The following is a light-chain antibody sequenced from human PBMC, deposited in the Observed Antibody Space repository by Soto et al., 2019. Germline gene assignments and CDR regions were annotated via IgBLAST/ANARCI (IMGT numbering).Light chain of an antibody. CDR1: QSVLYSSNNKNY. Sequence: DIVMTQAPDSLAVSLGERATINCKSSQSVLYSSNNKNYLAWYQQKPGQPPKLLIYWASTRESGVTDRFSGSGSGTDFTLTITSLQADDVAVYYCQQYYSTPPTLGKGTKLEIK. J-gene: IGKJ2*01. CDR2: WAS. V-gene: IGKV4-1*01. CDR3: QQYYSTPPT.